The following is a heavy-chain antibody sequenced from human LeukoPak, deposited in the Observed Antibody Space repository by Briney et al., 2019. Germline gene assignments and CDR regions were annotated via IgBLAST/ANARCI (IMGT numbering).Heavy chain of an antibody. CDR1: GGTFSSYA. V-gene: IGHV1-69*01. CDR3: ARDSSSWLDAFDI. D-gene: IGHD6-13*01. CDR2: IIPIFGTA. J-gene: IGHJ3*02. Sequence: SVKVSCKASGGTFSSYAISWVRQAPGQGLEWMGGIIPIFGTANYAQKFQGRVTITADESTSTAYMELSSLRSEDTAVYYCARDSSSWLDAFDIWGQGTMVTVSS.